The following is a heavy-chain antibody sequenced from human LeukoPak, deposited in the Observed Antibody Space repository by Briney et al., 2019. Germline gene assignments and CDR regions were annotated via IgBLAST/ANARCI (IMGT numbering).Heavy chain of an antibody. V-gene: IGHV4-4*02. Sequence: SETLSLTCAVSGGSISSSNWWSWVRQPPGKGLEWIGEINHSGSTHYNPSLKSRVTISVDTSKNQFSLKLSSVTAADTAVYYCARGKEGATRGDFDYWGQGTLVTVSS. D-gene: IGHD1-26*01. J-gene: IGHJ4*02. CDR1: GGSISSSNW. CDR2: INHSGST. CDR3: ARGKEGATRGDFDY.